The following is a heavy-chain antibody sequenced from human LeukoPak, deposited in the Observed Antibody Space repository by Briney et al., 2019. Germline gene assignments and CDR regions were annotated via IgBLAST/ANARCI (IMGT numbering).Heavy chain of an antibody. V-gene: IGHV3-21*01. CDR2: ITSSSTYT. Sequence: GGSLRLSCAASGFSFSSYNMNWVRQTPGKGLEWVSSITSSSTYTFYADSVKGRFTISRDNARNSLYLQMNSLRAEDTAVYYCARVASTAMALYWGQGTLVTVSS. J-gene: IGHJ4*02. CDR1: GFSFSSYN. D-gene: IGHD5-18*01. CDR3: ARVASTAMALY.